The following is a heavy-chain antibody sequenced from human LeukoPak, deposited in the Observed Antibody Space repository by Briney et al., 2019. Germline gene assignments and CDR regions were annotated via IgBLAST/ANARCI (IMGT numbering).Heavy chain of an antibody. V-gene: IGHV4-59*01. Sequence: SETLSLTCTVSGGSFSSYYWSWIRQPPGKGLEWIGYIYYSGSTNYNPSLKSRVTISVDTSKNQFSLKLSSVTAADTAVYYCARVIQRNGVLDAFDIWGQGTMVTVSS. CDR1: GGSFSSYY. D-gene: IGHD5-18*01. CDR3: ARVIQRNGVLDAFDI. J-gene: IGHJ3*02. CDR2: IYYSGST.